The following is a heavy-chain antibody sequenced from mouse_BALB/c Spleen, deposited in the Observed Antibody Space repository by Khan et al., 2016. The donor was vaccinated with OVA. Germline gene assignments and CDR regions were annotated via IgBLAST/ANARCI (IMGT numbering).Heavy chain of an antibody. CDR3: ARNKEADYFDY. CDR2: IWAGGST. V-gene: IGHV2-9*02. J-gene: IGHJ2*01. CDR1: GFSLTSHG. D-gene: IGHD1-3*01. Sequence: QVQLKESGPGLVAPSQSLSISCTASGFSLTSHGVHWVRQPPGKGLEWLGVIWAGGSTTYYSALMSRLSISKDSSKSQVFLKVNSQQTDATARYYCARNKEADYFDYWGQGTTLIVSS.